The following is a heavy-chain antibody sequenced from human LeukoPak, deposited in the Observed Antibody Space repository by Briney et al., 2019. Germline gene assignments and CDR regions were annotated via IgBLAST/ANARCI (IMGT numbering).Heavy chain of an antibody. D-gene: IGHD2-8*01. CDR2: IWSDGSNK. J-gene: IGHJ4*02. Sequence: GGSLRLSCAASGFTFSSYAMDWVRQAPGKGLEWVAVIWSDGSNKYYADSVEGRFTISRDNSKNTLHMQMDSLRAEDTAVYYCAREVNGAYYFDYWGQGTLVTVSS. CDR3: AREVNGAYYFDY. CDR1: GFTFSSYA. V-gene: IGHV3-33*01.